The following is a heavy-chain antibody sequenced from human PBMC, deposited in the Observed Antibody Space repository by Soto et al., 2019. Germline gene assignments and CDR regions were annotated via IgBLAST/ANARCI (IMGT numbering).Heavy chain of an antibody. CDR3: ARGRYCLTGRCFPNWFES. J-gene: IGHJ5*01. Sequence: SETLSLTCSVSGDSISTADYFWAWIRQPPGQALEYIGYIYKSTTTYYNPSFESRVAISLDTSKSQFSLTVTSVTAADTAVYFCARGRYCLTGRCFPNWFESWGQGTLVTVSS. V-gene: IGHV4-30-4*01. CDR1: GDSISTADYF. D-gene: IGHD2-15*01. CDR2: IYKSTTT.